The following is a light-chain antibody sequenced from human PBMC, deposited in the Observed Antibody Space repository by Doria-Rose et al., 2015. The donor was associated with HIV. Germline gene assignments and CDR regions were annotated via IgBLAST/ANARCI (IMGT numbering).Light chain of an antibody. Sequence: QPVLTQPRSVSGSPGQSVTISCTGTSSDVGNYNSVAWYQQHTGKAPKLMICDVTKRPSRVPDRFSGSKSGNTASLTISGLQAEDEADYYCCSYAGSYTNVFGTGTKVTVL. V-gene: IGLV2-11*01. J-gene: IGLJ1*01. CDR1: SSDVGNYNS. CDR3: CSYAGSYTNV. CDR2: DVT.